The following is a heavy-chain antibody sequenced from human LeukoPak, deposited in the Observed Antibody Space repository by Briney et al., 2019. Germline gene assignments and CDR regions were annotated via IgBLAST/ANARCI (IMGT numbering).Heavy chain of an antibody. Sequence: ASVKASGKASGYTFTSYDINWVRQATGHGLEWMGWMNPNSGNTGYAQKFQGRVTITRNTSISTAYMELSSLRSEDTAVYYCARGRGRGSSGQEGYWGQGTLVTVSS. CDR3: ARGRGRGSSGQEGY. J-gene: IGHJ4*02. D-gene: IGHD6-19*01. CDR2: MNPNSGNT. V-gene: IGHV1-8*03. CDR1: GYTFTSYD.